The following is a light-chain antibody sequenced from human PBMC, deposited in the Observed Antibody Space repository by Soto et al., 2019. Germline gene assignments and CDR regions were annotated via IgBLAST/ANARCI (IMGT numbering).Light chain of an antibody. CDR1: QSVSSY. CDR2: DAS. V-gene: IGKV3-11*01. Sequence: EIVLTQSPATLSLSPGERVTLSCRASQSVSSYLAWYQQKPGQAPTLLIYDASNRATGTPARFSGSGSGTDFTLTISSLEPDDVAVYYCQQRSNWPPITFGQGTRLEIK. CDR3: QQRSNWPPIT. J-gene: IGKJ5*01.